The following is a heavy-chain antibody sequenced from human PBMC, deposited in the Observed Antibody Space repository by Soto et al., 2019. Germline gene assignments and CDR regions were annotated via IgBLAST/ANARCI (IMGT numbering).Heavy chain of an antibody. CDR3: ATDHALAGTSVSDY. V-gene: IGHV4-30-4*01. J-gene: IGHJ4*02. CDR2: IYHIGST. Sequence: SETLSLTCTVSGGSISNGAYYWCWIRQPPGKGLEWIGYIYHIGSTFHNPSLKGRVTMSVDTSKNQFSLKLSSVTAADTAVYYCATDHALAGTSVSDYWGQGTLVTVSS. D-gene: IGHD1-7*01. CDR1: GGSISNGAYY.